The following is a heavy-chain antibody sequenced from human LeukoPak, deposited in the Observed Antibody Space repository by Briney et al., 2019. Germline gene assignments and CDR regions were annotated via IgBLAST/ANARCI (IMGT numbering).Heavy chain of an antibody. J-gene: IGHJ3*01. D-gene: IGHD6-6*01. CDR3: ARSSYSSSPSV. CDR2: INSDGSEG. Sequence: PGVSLRLSCAVSGFTFRGFWMSWSRQAPGKGLEWVASINSDGSEGYYADVVKGRFTISRDNAKNSLYLQINSLRAEDTAVYYCARSSYSSSPSVWGQGTMVTVSS. V-gene: IGHV3-7*03. CDR1: GFTFRGFW.